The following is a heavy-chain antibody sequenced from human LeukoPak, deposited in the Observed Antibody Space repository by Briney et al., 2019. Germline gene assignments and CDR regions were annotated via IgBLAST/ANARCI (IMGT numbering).Heavy chain of an antibody. Sequence: PSETLSLTCTVSGSSMRTTTYYWGWIRQPPGKGLEYIGSVYYNGGTYYNPSLRSRVTISVDISKNQFSVKLSSVTAADTAIYYCVRESRIMTNVRYWFDPWGQGTLVTVSS. J-gene: IGHJ5*02. CDR2: VYYNGGT. V-gene: IGHV4-39*07. D-gene: IGHD3-16*01. CDR1: GSSMRTTTYY. CDR3: VRESRIMTNVRYWFDP.